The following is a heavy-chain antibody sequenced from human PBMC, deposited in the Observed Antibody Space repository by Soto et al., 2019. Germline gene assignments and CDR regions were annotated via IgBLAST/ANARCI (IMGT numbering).Heavy chain of an antibody. Sequence: EVQLLESGGGLVQPGGSLRLSCAASGFTFNNYAMSWVRQTPGKGLEWVSAISGSGGSTYYADSVQGRFAISRDNSKNTLYLHMNSLRTEDTAVYYCAKDTDYVERYWGQGTLVTVSS. V-gene: IGHV3-23*01. CDR3: AKDTDYVERY. J-gene: IGHJ4*02. CDR1: GFTFNNYA. D-gene: IGHD4-17*01. CDR2: ISGSGGST.